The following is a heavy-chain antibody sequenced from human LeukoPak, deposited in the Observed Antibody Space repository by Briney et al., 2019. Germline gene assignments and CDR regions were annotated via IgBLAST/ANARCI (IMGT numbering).Heavy chain of an antibody. CDR2: MNPNSGNT. CDR3: ARDSYYYDSSGYYLFDY. D-gene: IGHD3-22*01. Sequence: ASVKVSCKASAYTFTSYGITWVRQAPGQGLEWMGWMNPNSGNTGYAQKFQGRVTMTRNTSISTAYMELSSLRSEDTAVYYCARDSYYYDSSGYYLFDYWGQGTLVTVSS. CDR1: AYTFTSYG. J-gene: IGHJ4*02. V-gene: IGHV1-8*02.